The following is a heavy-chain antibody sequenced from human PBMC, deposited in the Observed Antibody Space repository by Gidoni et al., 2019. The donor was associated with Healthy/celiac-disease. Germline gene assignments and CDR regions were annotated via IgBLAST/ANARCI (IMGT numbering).Heavy chain of an antibody. V-gene: IGHV1-46*03. D-gene: IGHD3-10*01. CDR1: GYTFTSYY. Sequence: QVQLVQSGAEVQKPGASVKVSCTASGYTFTSYYMHWVRQAPGQGLEWMGIINPRGGSTSYAQKFQGRVTMTRDTSTSTVYMELSSLRSEDTAVYYCARAPSAMVRGVITNWFDPWGQGTLVTVSS. J-gene: IGHJ5*02. CDR3: ARAPSAMVRGVITNWFDP. CDR2: INPRGGST.